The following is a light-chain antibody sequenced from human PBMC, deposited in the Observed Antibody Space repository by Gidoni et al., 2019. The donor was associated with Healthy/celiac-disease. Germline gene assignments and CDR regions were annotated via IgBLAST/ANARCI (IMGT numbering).Light chain of an antibody. V-gene: IGLV3-21*02. CDR2: DDS. Sequence: SYVLTQPPSVSVAPGQTARITCGGNNIGSKSVHWYQQKPGQAPVLVVYDDSDRPSGIPVRFSGSNYGNTATLTISRVEAGDEADYYCQVWDSSSDHVVCGGGTKLTVL. CDR1: NIGSKS. CDR3: QVWDSSSDHVV. J-gene: IGLJ2*01.